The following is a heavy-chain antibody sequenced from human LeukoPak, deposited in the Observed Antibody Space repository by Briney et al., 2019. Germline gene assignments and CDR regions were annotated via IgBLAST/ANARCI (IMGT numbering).Heavy chain of an antibody. D-gene: IGHD3-22*01. CDR3: VRGEGVWYYYDSSGYSVDY. Sequence: ASVKVSCKASGYTFTGYYMHWVRQAPGQGLEWMGRINPNSGGTNYAQKFQGRVTMTRDTSISTAYMELSRLRSDDTAVYYCVRGEGVWYYYDSSGYSVDYWGQGTLVTVSS. CDR2: INPNSGGT. CDR1: GYTFTGYY. V-gene: IGHV1-2*06. J-gene: IGHJ4*02.